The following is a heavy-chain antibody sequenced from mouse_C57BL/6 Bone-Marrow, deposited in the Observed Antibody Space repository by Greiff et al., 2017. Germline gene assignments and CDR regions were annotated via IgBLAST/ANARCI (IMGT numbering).Heavy chain of an antibody. CDR3: ARIYYGYGCYAMDY. J-gene: IGHJ4*01. V-gene: IGHV1-81*01. CDR1: GYTFTSYG. D-gene: IGHD2-2*01. CDR2: IYPRSGNT. Sequence: VQLQQSGAELARPGASVKLSCKASGYTFTSYGISWVKQRTGQGLEWIGEIYPRSGNTYYNEKFKGKATLTADKSSSTAYVEHRSLTSKDSAVCFCARIYYGYGCYAMDYWGQGTSVTVSS.